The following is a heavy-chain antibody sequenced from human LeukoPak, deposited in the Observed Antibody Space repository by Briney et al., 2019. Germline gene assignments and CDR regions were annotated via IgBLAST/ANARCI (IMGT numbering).Heavy chain of an antibody. CDR3: TRDRQWLAI. Sequence: GGSLRLSCAASGFTFSNAGMSWVRQAPGKGLEWVGRIKSKTDGGTTEYAASVKGRFTISRDDSKSIAYPQMNSLKTEDTAVYYCTRDRQWLAIWGQGTMVTVSS. V-gene: IGHV3-15*01. CDR2: IKSKTDGGTT. CDR1: GFTFSNAG. D-gene: IGHD6-19*01. J-gene: IGHJ3*02.